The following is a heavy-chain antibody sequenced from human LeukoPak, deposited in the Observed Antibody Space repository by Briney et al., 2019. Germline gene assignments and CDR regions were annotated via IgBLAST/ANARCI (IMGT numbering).Heavy chain of an antibody. D-gene: IGHD3-22*01. J-gene: IGHJ3*02. CDR1: GGTFSSYA. Sequence: SVKVSCKASGGTFSSYAISWVRQAPGQGLEWMGRIIPIFGTANYAQKFQGRVTITTDESTSTAYMELSSLGSEDTAVYYCARDHLPLAYYDRLDAFDIWGQGTMVTVSS. V-gene: IGHV1-69*05. CDR3: ARDHLPLAYYDRLDAFDI. CDR2: IIPIFGTA.